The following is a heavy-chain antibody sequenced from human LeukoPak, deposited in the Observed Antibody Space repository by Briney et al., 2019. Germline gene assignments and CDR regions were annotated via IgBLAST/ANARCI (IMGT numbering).Heavy chain of an antibody. D-gene: IGHD1-14*01. J-gene: IGHJ4*02. V-gene: IGHV3-48*01. CDR3: ARDDGIDY. CDR1: GFSYSGYG. CDR2: ISSSSTI. Sequence: GGSLRLSCAASGFSYSGYGMHWVRQAPGKGLEWVSYISSSSTIYYADSVKGRFTISRDNAKNSLYLQMNSLRAEDTAVYYCARDDGIDYWGQGTLVTVSS.